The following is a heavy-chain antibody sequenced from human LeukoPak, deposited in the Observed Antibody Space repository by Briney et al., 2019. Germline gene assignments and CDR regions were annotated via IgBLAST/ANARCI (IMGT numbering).Heavy chain of an antibody. Sequence: SETLSLTCTVSGGSISSGSYYWSWIRQPPGKGLEWIGYIYYSGSTNYNPSLKSRVTISVDTSKNQFSLKLSSVTAADTAVYYCARKVRGVTYWGQGTLVTVSS. D-gene: IGHD3-10*01. CDR3: ARKVRGVTY. CDR2: IYYSGST. J-gene: IGHJ4*02. V-gene: IGHV4-61*01. CDR1: GGSISSGSYY.